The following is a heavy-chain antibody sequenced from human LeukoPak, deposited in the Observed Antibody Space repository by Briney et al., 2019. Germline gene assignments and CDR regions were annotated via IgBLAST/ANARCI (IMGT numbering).Heavy chain of an antibody. CDR2: ISGSGGRT. D-gene: IGHD4-17*01. Sequence: GGSLRLSCAASGFTFSSYAMSWVRQAPGKGLEWVSAISGSGGRTYYADSVKCRFAISRDNSKHPLYLQMNSLRAEDTAVYYCANETTSLYGDAFDIWGQGTMVTVSS. CDR3: ANETTSLYGDAFDI. CDR1: GFTFSSYA. V-gene: IGHV3-23*01. J-gene: IGHJ3*02.